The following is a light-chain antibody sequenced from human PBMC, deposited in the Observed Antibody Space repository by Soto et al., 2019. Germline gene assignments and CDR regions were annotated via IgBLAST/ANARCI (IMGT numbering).Light chain of an antibody. CDR3: QQTSSAPFT. CDR1: QNINTY. Sequence: DIQMTQSPYSLSAAVGDRVTIACRASQNINTYLNWYHQKPGKAPKLLIFDAASLQSGVPSRFSGGGSRTDFTRTITSLQPEYFAAYYCQQTSSAPFTVGQGTIVDI. J-gene: IGKJ3*01. V-gene: IGKV1-39*01. CDR2: DAA.